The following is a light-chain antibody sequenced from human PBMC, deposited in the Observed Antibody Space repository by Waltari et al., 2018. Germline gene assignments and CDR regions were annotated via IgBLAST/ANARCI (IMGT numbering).Light chain of an antibody. CDR2: DDS. CDR1: HIGSTI. V-gene: IGLV3-21*03. Sequence: SYVLTQPPSAPVALGNTARITCGGYHIGSTIGNWYPQKPGQAPVLVVDDDSERPSGVPERFSGSNSGNTATLTISRVEAGDEADYYCQVWDTSSNLHVVFGGGAKLTVL. J-gene: IGLJ2*01. CDR3: QVWDTSSNLHVV.